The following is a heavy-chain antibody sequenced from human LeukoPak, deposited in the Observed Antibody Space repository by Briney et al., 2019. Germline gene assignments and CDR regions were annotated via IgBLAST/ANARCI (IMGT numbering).Heavy chain of an antibody. CDR3: ARVSRTTMVRGVITFDF. V-gene: IGHV1-69*05. Sequence: SVKVSCKASGGTFSSYAISWARQATGQGLEWMGGIIPIFGTANYAQKFQGRVTITTDESTSTAYMELSSLRSEDTAVYYCARVSRTTMVRGVITFDFWGQGTLVTVSS. D-gene: IGHD3-10*01. J-gene: IGHJ4*02. CDR1: GGTFSSYA. CDR2: IIPIFGTA.